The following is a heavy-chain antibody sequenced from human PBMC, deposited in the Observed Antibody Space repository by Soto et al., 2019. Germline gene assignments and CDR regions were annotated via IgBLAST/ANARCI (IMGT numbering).Heavy chain of an antibody. J-gene: IGHJ4*02. CDR2: IYHSGGT. D-gene: IGHD1-1*01. V-gene: IGHV4-4*02. CDR1: GGSISSSNW. CDR3: ARRAETNGWNGFGADKYYFDF. Sequence: SETLSLTCAVSGGSISSSNWWSLVRQPPGRGLEWIGEIYHSGGTNYNPSLKSRVTISVDRSKHQFSLKLSSVTAADTAVYYCARRAETNGWNGFGADKYYFDFWGQGTLVTVSS.